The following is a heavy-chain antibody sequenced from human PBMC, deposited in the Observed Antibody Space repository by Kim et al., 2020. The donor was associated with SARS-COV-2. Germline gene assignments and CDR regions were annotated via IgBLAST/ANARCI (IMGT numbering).Heavy chain of an antibody. V-gene: IGHV4-34*01. J-gene: IGHJ3*02. CDR2: INHSGST. CDR3: ARAGGYCSSTSCYAIAVAGTRRAFDI. CDR1: GGSFSGYY. D-gene: IGHD2-2*03. Sequence: SETLSLTCAVYGGSFSGYYWSWIRQPPGKGLEWIGEINHSGSTNYNPSLKSRVTISVDTSKNQFSLKLSSVTAADTAVYYCARAGGYCSSTSCYAIAVAGTRRAFDIWGQGTMVTVSS.